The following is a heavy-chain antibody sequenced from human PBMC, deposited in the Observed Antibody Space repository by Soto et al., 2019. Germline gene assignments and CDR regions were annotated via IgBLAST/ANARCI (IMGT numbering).Heavy chain of an antibody. CDR3: ARLFEGGGAVCMNAFDI. CDR2: IYHSGST. CDR1: GGSISSSTW. J-gene: IGHJ3*02. Sequence: PSETLSLTCAVSGGSISSSTWWSWVRQPPGKGLEGFGDIYHSGSTNYNPSLKSRVTISVDNSKNQFSLKLSSVTAADTAVYYWARLFEGGGAVCMNAFDIWGQGTMVTVSS. D-gene: IGHD3-16*01. V-gene: IGHV4-4*02.